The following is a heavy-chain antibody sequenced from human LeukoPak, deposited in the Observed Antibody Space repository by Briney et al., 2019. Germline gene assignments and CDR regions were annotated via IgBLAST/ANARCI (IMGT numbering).Heavy chain of an antibody. J-gene: IGHJ3*02. CDR1: GFTFSSYG. CDR3: ARGAYGSGTYHDFDI. CDR2: ISSSSSSI. D-gene: IGHD3-10*01. Sequence: PGGSLRLSCAASGFTFSSYGMNWVRQAPGKGLEWLSYISSSSSSIYYADSVKGRFTISRDNSKNTLYLQMNSLRAEDTAVYYCARGAYGSGTYHDFDIWGQGTMVTVSS. V-gene: IGHV3-48*01.